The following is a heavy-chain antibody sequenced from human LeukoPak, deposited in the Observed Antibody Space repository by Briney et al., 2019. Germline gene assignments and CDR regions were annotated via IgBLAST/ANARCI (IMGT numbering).Heavy chain of an antibody. D-gene: IGHD3-10*01. V-gene: IGHV4-59*12. CDR3: ASTYYGSGNRREY. Sequence: SETLSLICSVSGGSINRGYWSWIRQPPGKGLEWIGLLYPSGSTNYTPTLKSRVTRSVDRSKNQFSMKLSSVTAADTAVYYCASTYYGSGNRREYWGQGTLVTVSS. J-gene: IGHJ4*02. CDR1: GGSINRGY. CDR2: LYPSGST.